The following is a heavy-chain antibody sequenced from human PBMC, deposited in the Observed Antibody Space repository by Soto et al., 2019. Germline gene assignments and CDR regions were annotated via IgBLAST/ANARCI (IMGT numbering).Heavy chain of an antibody. CDR3: ARHLRRVSDYLPHGFDP. V-gene: IGHV3-33*01. Sequence: GGSLRLACAASGLTFSSYGMHWVRQAPGKGLEWVAVIWYDGSNKYYADSVKGRFTISRDNSKNTLYLQMNSLRAEDTAVYYCARHLRRVSDYLPHGFDPWGQGTLVTVSS. CDR2: IWYDGSNK. CDR1: GLTFSSYG. J-gene: IGHJ5*02. D-gene: IGHD4-17*01.